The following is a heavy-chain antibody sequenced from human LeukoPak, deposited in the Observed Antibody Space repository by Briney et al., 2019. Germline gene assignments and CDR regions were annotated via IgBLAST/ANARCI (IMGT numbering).Heavy chain of an antibody. V-gene: IGHV3-23*01. D-gene: IGHD6-19*01. J-gene: IGHJ5*02. Sequence: GGSLRLSCAASGFTFSSYAMSWVRQAPGKGLEWVSAISGSGGSTYYADSVKGRFTISRDNSKNTLYLQMNSLRAEDTAVYYCAKDLNSGWYGDWFDPWGQGTLVTVSS. CDR1: GFTFSSYA. CDR3: AKDLNSGWYGDWFDP. CDR2: ISGSGGST.